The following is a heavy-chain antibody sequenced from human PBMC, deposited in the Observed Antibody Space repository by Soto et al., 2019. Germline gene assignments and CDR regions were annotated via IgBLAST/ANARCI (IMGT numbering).Heavy chain of an antibody. V-gene: IGHV4-59*01. Sequence: SETLSLTCTVSGGSISSYYWSWIRQPPGKGLEWMGYIDYSGSTNYNPSLKRRVTISVDTSKQQFCLKLSYVTAADTAVYYCARAPLWFGDSPTFFDYWGQGSLVTVSS. D-gene: IGHD3-10*01. CDR3: ARAPLWFGDSPTFFDY. CDR2: IDYSGST. J-gene: IGHJ4*02. CDR1: GGSISSYY.